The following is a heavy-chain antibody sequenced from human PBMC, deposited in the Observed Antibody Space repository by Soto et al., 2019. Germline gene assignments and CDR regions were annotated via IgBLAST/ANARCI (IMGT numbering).Heavy chain of an antibody. J-gene: IGHJ6*02. Sequence: PGGSMRLSCAASGFTFSSYGMHWVRQAPGKGLEWVAVISYDGSNKYYADSVKGRFTISRDNSKNTLYLQMNSLRSEDTAVYYCARGWPYDFWSGYYYYYGMDVWGQGTTVTVSS. CDR2: ISYDGSNK. D-gene: IGHD3-3*01. V-gene: IGHV3-30*03. CDR3: ARGWPYDFWSGYYYYYGMDV. CDR1: GFTFSSYG.